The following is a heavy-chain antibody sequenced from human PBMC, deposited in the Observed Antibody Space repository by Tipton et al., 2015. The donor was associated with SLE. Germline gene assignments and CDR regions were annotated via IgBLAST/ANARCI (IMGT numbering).Heavy chain of an antibody. J-gene: IGHJ4*02. Sequence: GSLRLSCAASGFTVSDNYMNWVRQAPGRGLEWVSVIYGGAGRTDYADSVKGRFIIARDDSKNTVSLHMNSLRSEDTAVYYCAREVSGGGTGDLDYWGQGTLVTVSS. CDR3: AREVSGGGTGDLDY. CDR1: GFTVSDNY. V-gene: IGHV3-53*05. D-gene: IGHD1-1*01. CDR2: IYGGAGRT.